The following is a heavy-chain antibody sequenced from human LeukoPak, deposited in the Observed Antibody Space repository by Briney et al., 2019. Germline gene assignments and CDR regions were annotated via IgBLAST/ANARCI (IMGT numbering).Heavy chain of an antibody. CDR2: IHYSGST. CDR1: GGSISSSSYY. V-gene: IGHV4-39*07. Sequence: SETLSLTCTVSGGSISSSSYYWGWIRQPPGKGLEWIGNIHYSGSTYYSPSLKSRVTISVDTSKNQFSLKLSSVTAADTAVYYCARVDIVVVQGYYYYMDVWGKGTTVTISS. D-gene: IGHD2-2*03. J-gene: IGHJ6*03. CDR3: ARVDIVVVQGYYYYMDV.